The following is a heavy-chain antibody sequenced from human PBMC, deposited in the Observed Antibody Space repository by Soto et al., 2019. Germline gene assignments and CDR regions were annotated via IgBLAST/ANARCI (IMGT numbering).Heavy chain of an antibody. CDR3: AGDFRGHGRFDY. V-gene: IGHV4-31*03. Sequence: PSETLSLTCTVSGGSTSSGTYYWSWIRQHPGKGLEWIGYIYYSGGTYQNPSLKSRVTISLDTSKNQFSLKLSSVTAADTAIYYCAGDFRGHGRFDYWGQGTLVTVSS. CDR1: GGSTSSGTYY. J-gene: IGHJ4*02. CDR2: IYYSGGT.